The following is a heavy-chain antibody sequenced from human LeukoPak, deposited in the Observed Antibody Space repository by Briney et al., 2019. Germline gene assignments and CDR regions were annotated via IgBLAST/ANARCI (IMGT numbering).Heavy chain of an antibody. CDR1: GFTFSSYA. CDR2: ISYDGSNK. J-gene: IGHJ6*02. V-gene: IGHV3-30-3*01. CDR3: ASIPGKADYGMDV. Sequence: GGSLRLSCAASGFTFSSYAMHWVRQAPGKGLEWVAVISYDGSNKYYADSVKGRFTISRDNSKNTLYLQMNSLRAEDTAVYYCASIPGKADYGMDVWGQGTTVTVSS.